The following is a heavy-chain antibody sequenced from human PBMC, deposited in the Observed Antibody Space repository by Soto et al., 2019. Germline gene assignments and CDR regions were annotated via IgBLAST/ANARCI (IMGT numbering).Heavy chain of an antibody. CDR3: ARVPFYDSSGRSYYFDY. CDR2: IYYSGST. CDR1: GGSISSGDYY. V-gene: IGHV4-30-4*01. Sequence: SETLSLTCTVCGGSISSGDYYWSWIRQPPGKGLECIGYIYYSGSTYYNPSLKSRVTISVDTSNNQFSLKLSSVTAADTAVYYCARVPFYDSSGRSYYFDYWGPGTLVTVSS. J-gene: IGHJ4*02. D-gene: IGHD3-22*01.